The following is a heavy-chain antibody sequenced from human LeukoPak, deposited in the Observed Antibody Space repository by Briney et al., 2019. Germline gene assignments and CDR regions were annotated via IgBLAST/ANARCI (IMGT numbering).Heavy chain of an antibody. CDR1: GFTFSSDS. D-gene: IGHD5-18*01. Sequence: GGSLRLSCAASGFTFSSDSMNWVRQTPGKGLERVSYISSSGITINYSDSVKGRFTMSRDNAKNSVYLQMNNLRAEDSGVYYCAREKEAGYIYGYEEYWGQGALVTVSS. V-gene: IGHV3-48*04. J-gene: IGHJ4*02. CDR3: AREKEAGYIYGYEEY. CDR2: ISSSGITI.